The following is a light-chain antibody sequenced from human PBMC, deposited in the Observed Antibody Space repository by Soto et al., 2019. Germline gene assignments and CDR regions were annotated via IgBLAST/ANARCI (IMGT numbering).Light chain of an antibody. CDR3: RQRSDWPPIT. CDR1: QSVRSH. V-gene: IGKV3-11*01. CDR2: DAS. Sequence: DTVLTQSPATLSLSPGETATLSCRASQSVRSHLAWYQQRPGQPPRLLIYDASYRATGVPLRFSGSGSGTEFTLTISSLESGDSAIYYCRQRSDWPPITFGQGTRLEIK. J-gene: IGKJ5*01.